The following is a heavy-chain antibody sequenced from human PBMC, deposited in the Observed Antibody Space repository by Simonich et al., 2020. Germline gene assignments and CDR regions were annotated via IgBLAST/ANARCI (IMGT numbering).Heavy chain of an antibody. Sequence: QVQLVQSGAEVKKPGASVKGSCKAAGYTFTVYYMHWVQQAPGQGIECMGVINPNSGGTNYSQKFQGRVTMTRDTSISKAYMELSRLRSDDTAVYYCARVSGGTAMVTSTFDIWGQGTMVTVSS. CDR2: INPNSGGT. CDR1: GYTFTVYY. CDR3: ARVSGGTAMVTSTFDI. V-gene: IGHV1-2*02. D-gene: IGHD5-18*01. J-gene: IGHJ3*02.